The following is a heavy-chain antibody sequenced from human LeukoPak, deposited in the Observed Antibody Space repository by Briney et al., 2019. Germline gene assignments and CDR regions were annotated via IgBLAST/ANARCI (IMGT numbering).Heavy chain of an antibody. CDR2: ISSSGSTI. Sequence: PGGSLRLSCAASGFTFSDYYMSWIRQAPGKGLEWVSYISSSGSTIYYADSVKGRFTISRDNAKNSLYLQMNSLRAEDTAVYYCASTTVTTTYYFDYWGQGTLVTVSS. V-gene: IGHV3-11*04. CDR3: ASTTVTTTYYFDY. D-gene: IGHD4-17*01. J-gene: IGHJ4*02. CDR1: GFTFSDYY.